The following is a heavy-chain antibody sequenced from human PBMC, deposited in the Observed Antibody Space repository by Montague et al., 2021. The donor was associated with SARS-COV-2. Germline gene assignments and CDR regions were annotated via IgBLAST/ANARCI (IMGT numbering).Heavy chain of an antibody. Sequence: SETLSLTCTVSGGSISSSNYYWDWIRQPPGKGLEWIGGIYDSGSTYYNPSLKSRVTISVDTSKNHFSLKLSSVTAADTAVYYCARRGRKLLPVATTIGGFDIWGQGTMVTVPS. J-gene: IGHJ3*02. CDR2: IYDSGST. CDR1: GGSISSSNYY. D-gene: IGHD5-12*01. V-gene: IGHV4-39*02. CDR3: ARRGRKLLPVATTIGGFDI.